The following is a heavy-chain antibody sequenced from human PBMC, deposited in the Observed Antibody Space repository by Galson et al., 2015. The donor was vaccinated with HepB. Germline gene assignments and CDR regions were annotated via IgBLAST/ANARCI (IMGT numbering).Heavy chain of an antibody. CDR2: IKSKTDGGTT. Sequence: SLRLSCAASGFTFSSYAMHWVRQAPGKGLEWVGRIKSKTDGGTTDYAAPVKGGFTISRDDSKNTLYLQMNSLKTEDTAVYYCTTDPDGYYDSSGYLVDYWGQGTLVTVSS. CDR1: GFTFSSYA. J-gene: IGHJ4*02. CDR3: TTDPDGYYDSSGYLVDY. V-gene: IGHV3-15*07. D-gene: IGHD3-22*01.